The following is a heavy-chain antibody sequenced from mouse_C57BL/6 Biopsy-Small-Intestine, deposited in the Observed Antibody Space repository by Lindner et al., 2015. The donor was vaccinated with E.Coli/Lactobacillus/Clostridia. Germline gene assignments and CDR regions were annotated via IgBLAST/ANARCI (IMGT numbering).Heavy chain of an antibody. CDR1: GYIFTSYW. CDR3: AREATGTGY. CDR2: IYPGSGST. Sequence: VQLQESGAELVKPGASVKMSCKASGYIFTSYWITWVKQRPGQGLEWIGDIYPGSGSTKYNEKFKSKATLTVDTSSSTAYMQISSLTSEDSAVYYCAREATGTGYWGQGTTLTVSS. D-gene: IGHD4-1*02. V-gene: IGHV1-55*01. J-gene: IGHJ2*01.